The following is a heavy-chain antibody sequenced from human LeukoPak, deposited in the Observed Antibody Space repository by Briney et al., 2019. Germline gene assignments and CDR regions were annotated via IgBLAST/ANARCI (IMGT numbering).Heavy chain of an antibody. CDR3: ARGFPPRRNYDSSGYYSYYFDY. V-gene: IGHV1/OR15-1*01. CDR2: INPNSGGT. Sequence: ASVKVSCKASGYIFTDYYMHWVRQAPGQELGWMGRINPNSGGTNYAQKFQGRVTMTRDTSISTAYTELRSLRSDDTAVYYCARGFPPRRNYDSSGYYSYYFDYWGQGTLVTVSS. CDR1: GYIFTDYY. J-gene: IGHJ4*02. D-gene: IGHD3-22*01.